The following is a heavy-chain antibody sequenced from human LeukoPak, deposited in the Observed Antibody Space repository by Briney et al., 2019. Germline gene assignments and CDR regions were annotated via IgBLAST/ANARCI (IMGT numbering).Heavy chain of an antibody. D-gene: IGHD2-2*01. Sequence: SETLSLTCTVSGDSISSGTYYWTWIRQPAGKGLEWIGRIYSSGSTNYNPSLKSRVTISLDTSKNQFSLQLTSVTPEDTAVYYCARASRVTYQLLFYYYYMDVWGKGTTVTVSS. CDR3: ARASRVTYQLLFYYYYMDV. V-gene: IGHV4-61*02. J-gene: IGHJ6*03. CDR1: GDSISSGTYY. CDR2: IYSSGST.